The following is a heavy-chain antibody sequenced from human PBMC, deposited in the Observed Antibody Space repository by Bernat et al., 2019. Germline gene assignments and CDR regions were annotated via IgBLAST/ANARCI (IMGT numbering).Heavy chain of an antibody. Sequence: EVQLVESGGGLVKPGGSLRLSCAASGFTFSSYSMNWVRQAPGKGLEWVSSISSSSSYIYYADSVKGRFTISRDNAKNSLYLQMNSLRAEDTAVYYCARGLGTTYYDFWSGADAFDIWGQGTMVTVSS. V-gene: IGHV3-21*01. J-gene: IGHJ3*02. D-gene: IGHD3-3*01. CDR1: GFTFSSYS. CDR3: ARGLGTTYYDFWSGADAFDI. CDR2: ISSSSSYI.